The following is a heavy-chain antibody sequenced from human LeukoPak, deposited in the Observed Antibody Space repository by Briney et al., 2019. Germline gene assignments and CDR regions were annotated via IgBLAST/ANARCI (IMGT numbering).Heavy chain of an antibody. CDR3: ARDSDILTGYYKGENYYYYMDV. J-gene: IGHJ6*03. CDR1: GGSISSSNYY. Sequence: SETLSLTCTVSGGSISSSNYYWSWIRQPAGKGLEWIGRIYTSGSTNYNPSLKSRVTMSVDTSKNQFSLKLSSVTAADTAVYYCARDSDILTGYYKGENYYYYMDVWGKGTTVTISS. CDR2: IYTSGST. V-gene: IGHV4-61*02. D-gene: IGHD3-9*01.